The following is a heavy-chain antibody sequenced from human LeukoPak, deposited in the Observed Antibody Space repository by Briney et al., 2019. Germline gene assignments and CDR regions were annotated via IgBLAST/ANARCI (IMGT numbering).Heavy chain of an antibody. D-gene: IGHD6-6*01. CDR3: AIIAVRPSRFDP. CDR2: ISSSRSYI. CDR1: GFTFSTYN. V-gene: IGHV3-21*01. J-gene: IGHJ5*02. Sequence: GGSLRLSCAASGFTFSTYNMNWVRQAPGKGREWVSSISSSRSYIYYADSGKGRFTISRDNAKNSLYLQMNSLRAEDTAVYYCAIIAVRPSRFDPWGQGTLVTVSS.